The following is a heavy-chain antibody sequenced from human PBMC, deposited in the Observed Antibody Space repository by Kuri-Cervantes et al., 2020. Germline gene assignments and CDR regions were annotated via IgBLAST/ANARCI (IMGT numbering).Heavy chain of an antibody. J-gene: IGHJ4*02. D-gene: IGHD3-10*01. V-gene: IGHV3-9*01. CDR3: LGVGDY. Sequence: LSLTCAASGFTFDDYAMHWVRQAPGKGLEWVSGISWNSGSIGYADSVKGRFTISRDNSKNTLYLQMNSLRAEDTAVYYCLGVGDYWGQGTLVTVSS. CDR1: GFTFDDYA. CDR2: ISWNSGSI.